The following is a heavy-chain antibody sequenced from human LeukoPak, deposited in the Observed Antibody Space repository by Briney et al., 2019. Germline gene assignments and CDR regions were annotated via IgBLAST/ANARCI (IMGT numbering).Heavy chain of an antibody. Sequence: TGGSLRLSCAASGFTFSSYPLTWVRQAPGKGLEWVAAISDSGGSSYYADSVKGRFTISRDNSKNTLYLQMNSLRAEDTAVYYCARTRSDGYNYFYYYYMDVWGTGTTVTVSS. J-gene: IGHJ6*03. CDR1: GFTFSSYP. CDR3: ARTRSDGYNYFYYYYMDV. CDR2: ISDSGGSS. V-gene: IGHV3-23*01. D-gene: IGHD5-24*01.